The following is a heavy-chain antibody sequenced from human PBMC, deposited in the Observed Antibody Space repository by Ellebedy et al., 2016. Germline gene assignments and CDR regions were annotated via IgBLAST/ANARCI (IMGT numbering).Heavy chain of an antibody. V-gene: IGHV4-39*01. D-gene: IGHD6-13*01. J-gene: IGHJ5*02. Sequence: WIRQPPGKGLEWIGSINYSGSTYYNPSLKSRLTMSVDTSKNQFSLKLSSVTAADTAVYHCARHGPSSSTWLNWFNPWGQGSLVTVSS. CDR2: INYSGST. CDR3: ARHGPSSSTWLNWFNP.